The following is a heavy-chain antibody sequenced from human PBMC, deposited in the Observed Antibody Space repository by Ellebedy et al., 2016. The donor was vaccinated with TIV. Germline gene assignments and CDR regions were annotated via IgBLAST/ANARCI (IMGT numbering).Heavy chain of an antibody. CDR3: ASKMVAPGPDDVYYGMDV. CDR1: GFTFVSYG. J-gene: IGHJ6*02. CDR2: VWYDGNNK. V-gene: IGHV3-33*03. Sequence: GESLKISCVASGFTFVSYGMHWVRQVPGKGLEWVAVVWYDGNNKRIADSVKGRFTISRDNSKSTVFLQMNSLRAEDVDVYYCASKMVAPGPDDVYYGMDVWGQGTTVTVSS. D-gene: IGHD2-15*01.